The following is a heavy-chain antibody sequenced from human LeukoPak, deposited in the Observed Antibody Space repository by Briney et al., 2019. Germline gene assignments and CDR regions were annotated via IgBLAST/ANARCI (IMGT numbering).Heavy chain of an antibody. Sequence: SETLSLTCTVSGGSISSGGYYWSWIRQHPGKGLEWIGYIYYSGSTYYNPSLKSRVTISVDTPKNQFSLKLSSVTAADTAVYYCARDTRFGGFDYWGQGTLVTVSS. CDR1: GGSISSGGYY. CDR3: ARDTRFGGFDY. D-gene: IGHD3-3*01. J-gene: IGHJ4*02. CDR2: IYYSGST. V-gene: IGHV4-31*03.